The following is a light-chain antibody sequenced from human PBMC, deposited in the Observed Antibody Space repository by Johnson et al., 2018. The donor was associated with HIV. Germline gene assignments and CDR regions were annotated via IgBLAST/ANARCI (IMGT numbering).Light chain of an antibody. CDR2: YNN. CDR1: SSNIGNNY. CDR3: GTWDSSLSAYV. Sequence: QSVLTQPPSVSAAPGQRVTISCSGSSSNIGNNYVSWYQHLPGTAPKLLIYYNNMRPSGIPDRISGSKSGTSATLGITGLQTGDEADYYCGTWDSSLSAYVFGTGTKVTVL. J-gene: IGLJ1*01. V-gene: IGLV1-51*01.